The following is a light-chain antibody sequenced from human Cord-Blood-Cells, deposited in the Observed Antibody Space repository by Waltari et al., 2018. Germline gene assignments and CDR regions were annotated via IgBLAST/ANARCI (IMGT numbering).Light chain of an antibody. J-gene: IGLJ1*01. Sequence: QSALTQPRSVSGSPGQSVTISCPGTSSDVCCYNYVSWYQQHPGKAPKLMIYDVSKRPSGVPDRFSGSKSGNTASLTISGLQAEDEADYYCCSYAGSYTYVFGTGTKVTVL. CDR3: CSYAGSYTYV. CDR2: DVS. CDR1: SSDVCCYNY. V-gene: IGLV2-11*01.